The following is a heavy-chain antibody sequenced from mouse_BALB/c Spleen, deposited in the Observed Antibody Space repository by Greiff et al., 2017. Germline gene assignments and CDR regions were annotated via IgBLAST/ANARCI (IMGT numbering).Heavy chain of an antibody. Sequence: QVQLQQSGPGLVQPSQSLSITCTVSGFSLTSYGVHWVRQSPGKGLEWLGVIWSGGSTDYNAAFISRLSISKDNSKSQVFFKMNSLQANDTAIYYCARNLRDGYYVDWFAYWGQGTLVTVSA. J-gene: IGHJ3*01. V-gene: IGHV2-2*02. D-gene: IGHD2-3*01. CDR2: IWSGGST. CDR1: GFSLTSYG. CDR3: ARNLRDGYYVDWFAY.